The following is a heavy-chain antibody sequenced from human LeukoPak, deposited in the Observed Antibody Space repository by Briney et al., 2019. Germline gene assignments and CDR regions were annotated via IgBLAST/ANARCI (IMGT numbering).Heavy chain of an antibody. D-gene: IGHD1-14*01. CDR2: VYHSGST. V-gene: IGHV4-4*02. Sequence: SETLSLTCAVSGGSISSSYWWSWVRQPPGKGLEWIGEVYHSGSTNYSPPLKSRVTLSVDKSKNQFSLKLTSVTAADTAVYYCARLNKPGWFDPWGQGTLVTVSS. J-gene: IGHJ5*02. CDR3: ARLNKPGWFDP. CDR1: GGSISSSYW.